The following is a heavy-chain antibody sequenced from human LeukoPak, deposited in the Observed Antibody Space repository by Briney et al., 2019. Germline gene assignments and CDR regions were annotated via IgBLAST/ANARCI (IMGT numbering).Heavy chain of an antibody. D-gene: IGHD6-19*01. V-gene: IGHV4-4*02. Sequence: PSETLSLTCAVSGGSISSSNWWSWVRQPPGKGLEWIGEIYHSGSTNYNPSLKSRVTISVDKSKNQFSLKLSSVTAADTAVYYCARVWSSGWYLNWFDPWGQGTLVTVSS. CDR2: IYHSGST. CDR1: GGSISSSNW. J-gene: IGHJ5*02. CDR3: ARVWSSGWYLNWFDP.